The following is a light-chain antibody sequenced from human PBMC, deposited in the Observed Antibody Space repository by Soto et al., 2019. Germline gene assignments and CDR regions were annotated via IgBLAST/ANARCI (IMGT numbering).Light chain of an antibody. CDR1: SSDVGGYNH. J-gene: IGLJ1*01. Sequence: QSALTQPASVSGSPGQSINISCTGTSSDVGGYNHVSWYQHHPGKAPKLIIYDVSNRPSGVSNPFSGSKSGNTASLTISGLQPEGEADYYCSSYTTSNTRQIVFGSGTKVTVL. CDR3: SSYTTSNTRQIV. CDR2: DVS. V-gene: IGLV2-14*03.